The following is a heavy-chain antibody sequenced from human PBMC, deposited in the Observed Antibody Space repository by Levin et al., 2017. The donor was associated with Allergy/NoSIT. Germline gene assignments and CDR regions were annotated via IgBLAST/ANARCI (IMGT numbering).Heavy chain of an antibody. Sequence: GASVKVSCKASGYTFTNYHLHWVRQAPGRGLEWMATINPSGGSTSYAQKFQGRVTMTGDTSTRTVYMELSSLRSDDTAVYYCARTKYSSSSDWFDTWGQGTLVTVSS. V-gene: IGHV1-46*01. D-gene: IGHD6-6*01. J-gene: IGHJ5*02. CDR1: GYTFTNYH. CDR2: INPSGGST. CDR3: ARTKYSSSSDWFDT.